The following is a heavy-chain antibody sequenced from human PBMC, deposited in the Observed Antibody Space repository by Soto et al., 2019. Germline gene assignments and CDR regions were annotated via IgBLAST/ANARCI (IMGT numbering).Heavy chain of an antibody. CDR3: ARGGVSTRTFDY. Sequence: GESLKISCKGSGYNFVGYWIAWVRQMPGKGLELMGIIYPSDSDTRYRPSFQGQVTISADKSISSAYLQWSSLRASDTAMYYCARGGVSTRTFDYWGQGTPVTVSS. CDR1: GYNFVGYW. CDR2: IYPSDSDT. V-gene: IGHV5-51*01. J-gene: IGHJ4*02. D-gene: IGHD3-3*01.